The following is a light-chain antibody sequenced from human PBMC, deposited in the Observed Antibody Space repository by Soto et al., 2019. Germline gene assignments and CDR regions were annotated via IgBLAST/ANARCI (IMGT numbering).Light chain of an antibody. CDR2: DVS. CDR1: SSDVGRSNY. Sequence: QSVLTQPASVSGSLGQSITVSCTGTSSDVGRSNYVSWYQKHPGRDPKLIIYDVSNRPSGVSPRFSGSKSGNTASLTISGLQAEDEADYYCSSYTTSSILGVFGGGTKVTVL. V-gene: IGLV2-14*03. J-gene: IGLJ2*01. CDR3: SSYTTSSILGV.